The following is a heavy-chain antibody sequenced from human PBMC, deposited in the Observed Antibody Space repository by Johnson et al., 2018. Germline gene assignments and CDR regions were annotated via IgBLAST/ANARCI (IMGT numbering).Heavy chain of an antibody. D-gene: IGHD4/OR15-4a*01. CDR2: TRDKSNSYTT. V-gene: IGHV3-72*01. CDR1: GFTFIDHY. J-gene: IGHJ1*01. CDR3: VGASGITYPYFQH. Sequence: VQLVQSGGGLVQPGGSLRLSCAASGFTFIDHYMDWVRQAPGKGLEWVGRTRDKSNSYTTEYAASVKGRFTISRDDSKNSLYLQMNSLKTEDTAVYYCVGASGITYPYFQHWGQGTLVTVSS.